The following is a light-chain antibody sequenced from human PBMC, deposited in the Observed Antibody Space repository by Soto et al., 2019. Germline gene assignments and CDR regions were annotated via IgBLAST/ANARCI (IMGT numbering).Light chain of an antibody. Sequence: QSVLTQPPSVSGAPGQRVTISCAGSNSNIGAGYDVHWYQQLPGTAPKLLIYRNDNRPSGVPDRFSGSKSGTSASLAITGLQAEDEADYYCHAYDTSLSGMLFGGGTKLTAL. J-gene: IGLJ2*01. V-gene: IGLV1-40*01. CDR1: NSNIGAGYD. CDR2: RND. CDR3: HAYDTSLSGML.